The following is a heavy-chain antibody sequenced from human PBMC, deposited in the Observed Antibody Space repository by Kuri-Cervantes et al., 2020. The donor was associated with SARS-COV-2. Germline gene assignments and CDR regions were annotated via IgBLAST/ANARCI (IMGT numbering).Heavy chain of an antibody. Sequence: GESLKISCAASGFTFSSYEMNWVRQAPGKGLEWVSYISSSGSTIYYADSVKGRFTISRDNAKNSLYLQMNSLRAEDTAVYYCATRDGYNYYYYGMDVWGQGTTVTVSS. CDR1: GFTFSSYE. CDR3: ATRDGYNYYYYGMDV. V-gene: IGHV3-48*03. D-gene: IGHD5-24*01. CDR2: ISSSGSTI. J-gene: IGHJ6*02.